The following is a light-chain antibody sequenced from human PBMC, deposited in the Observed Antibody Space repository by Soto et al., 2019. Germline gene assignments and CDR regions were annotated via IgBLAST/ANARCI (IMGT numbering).Light chain of an antibody. Sequence: ESVLTQSPGTLSLSPGERAPLSCRASQSVSSNYLAWYQQKPGQAPRLLIYGASTRATGIPDRFSGSGSGTDFTLTISRLEPEDSGVYYCQQYGSSPTWTFGQGTKVEIK. CDR1: QSVSSNY. CDR3: QQYGSSPTWT. V-gene: IGKV3-20*01. CDR2: GAS. J-gene: IGKJ1*01.